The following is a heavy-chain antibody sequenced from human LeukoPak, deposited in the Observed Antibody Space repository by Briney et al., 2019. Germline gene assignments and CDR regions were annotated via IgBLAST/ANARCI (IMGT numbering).Heavy chain of an antibody. D-gene: IGHD3-22*01. CDR2: ISGGGDST. Sequence: PGGSLRLSCAASGFTFSGYGMSWVRQAPGKGLEWVSGISGGGDSTYYADSVKGRFTISRDNSKNTLYLQMNTLRAEDTAVYYCAKSSGYYPYYYSMDVWGQGTTVTVSS. CDR3: AKSSGYYPYYYSMDV. V-gene: IGHV3-23*01. CDR1: GFTFSGYG. J-gene: IGHJ6*02.